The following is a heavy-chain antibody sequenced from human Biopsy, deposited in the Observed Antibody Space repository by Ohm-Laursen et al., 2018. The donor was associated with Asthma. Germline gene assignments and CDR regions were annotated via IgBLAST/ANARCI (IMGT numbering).Heavy chain of an antibody. CDR2: IYYSGST. J-gene: IGHJ5*02. CDR1: GGSISSSSYY. V-gene: IGHV4-30-4*08. CDR3: ARDLSFYDSSGYYRRWFDP. Sequence: SETLSLTCTVSGGSISSSSYYWGWIRQLTGGGLEWIGYIYYSGSTYYNPSLKSRVTISVDTSKNQFSLKLSSVTAADTAVYYCARDLSFYDSSGYYRRWFDPWGQGTLVTVSS. D-gene: IGHD3-22*01.